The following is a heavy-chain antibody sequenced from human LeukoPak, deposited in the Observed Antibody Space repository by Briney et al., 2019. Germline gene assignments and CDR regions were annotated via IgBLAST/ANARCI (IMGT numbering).Heavy chain of an antibody. J-gene: IGHJ3*02. CDR3: ARDLPSGLDAFDI. CDR2: INHSGST. CDR1: GGSFSGYY. D-gene: IGHD3-22*01. V-gene: IGHV4-34*01. Sequence: KASETLSLTCAVYGGSFSGYYWSWISQPPGKGLEWIGEINHSGSTNYNPSLKSRVTISVDTSKNQFSLKLSSVTAADTAVYYCARDLPSGLDAFDIWGQGTMVTVSS.